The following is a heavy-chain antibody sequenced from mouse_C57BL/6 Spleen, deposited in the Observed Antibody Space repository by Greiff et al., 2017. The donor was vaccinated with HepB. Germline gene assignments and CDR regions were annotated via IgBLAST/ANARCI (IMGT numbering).Heavy chain of an antibody. CDR2: INYDGSST. Sequence: EVKLVESEGGLVQPGSSMKLSCTASGFTFSDYYMAWVRQVPEKGLEWVANINYDGSSTYYLDSLKSRFIISRDNAKNILYLQMSSLKSEDTATYYCARGGHYYGSSSWYFVVWGTGTTVTVSS. J-gene: IGHJ1*03. CDR3: ARGGHYYGSSSWYFVV. D-gene: IGHD1-1*01. V-gene: IGHV5-16*01. CDR1: GFTFSDYY.